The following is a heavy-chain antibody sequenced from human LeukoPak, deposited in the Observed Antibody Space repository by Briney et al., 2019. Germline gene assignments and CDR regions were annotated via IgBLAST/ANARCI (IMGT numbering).Heavy chain of an antibody. CDR1: GFTFDDYG. J-gene: IGHJ4*02. CDR3: TRGGYYDNSGASDY. CDR2: INWNGDST. Sequence: GGSLRLSCAASGFTFDDYGMSWVRHAPGKGLEWVSGINWNGDSTGYADSLKGRFTISRDNAKNSLYLQMNSLRAEDTALYYCTRGGYYDNSGASDYWGQGTLVTVSS. D-gene: IGHD3-22*01. V-gene: IGHV3-20*04.